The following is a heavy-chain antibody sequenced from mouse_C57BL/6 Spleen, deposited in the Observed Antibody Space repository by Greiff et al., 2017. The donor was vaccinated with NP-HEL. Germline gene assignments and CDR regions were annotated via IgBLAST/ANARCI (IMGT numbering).Heavy chain of an antibody. CDR1: GYTFTDYE. V-gene: IGHV1-15*01. CDR3: TRRGITTVVATDYAMDY. Sequence: SGAELVRPGASVTLSCKASGYTFTDYEMHWVKQTPVHGLEWIGAIDPETGGTAYNQKFKGKAILTADKSSSTAYMELRSLTSEDSAVYYCTRRGITTVVATDYAMDYWGQGTSVTVSS. D-gene: IGHD1-1*01. CDR2: IDPETGGT. J-gene: IGHJ4*01.